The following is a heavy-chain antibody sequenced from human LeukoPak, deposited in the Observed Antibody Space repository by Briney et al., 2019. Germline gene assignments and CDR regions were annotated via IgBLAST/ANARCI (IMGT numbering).Heavy chain of an antibody. Sequence: ASVKVSCKSSGVTFTDHYIHWVRQGPGQGLGWMGYIGPHSTFTSSPQEFQGRVTMTRDASMSTAYMELTRLTSDDTAVYYCVREGEGPLSKDFDYWGQGTLVTVSS. CDR1: GVTFTDHY. D-gene: IGHD2/OR15-2a*01. CDR2: IGPHSTFT. V-gene: IGHV1-2*02. CDR3: VREGEGPLSKDFDY. J-gene: IGHJ4*02.